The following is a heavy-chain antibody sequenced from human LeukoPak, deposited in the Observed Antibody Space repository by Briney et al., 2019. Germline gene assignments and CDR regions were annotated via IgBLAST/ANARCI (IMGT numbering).Heavy chain of an antibody. Sequence: SETLSLTCTVSGGSISNTNYYWGWIRQPPGKGLEWIGSIYYSGNTYYNPSLKSRVTISVDTSKNQFSLRLDSVTAADTAVYYCARGAVRLLAFDYWGQGTLVTVSS. CDR3: ARGAVRLLAFDY. D-gene: IGHD3-3*02. J-gene: IGHJ4*02. V-gene: IGHV4-39*07. CDR2: IYYSGNT. CDR1: GGSISNTNYY.